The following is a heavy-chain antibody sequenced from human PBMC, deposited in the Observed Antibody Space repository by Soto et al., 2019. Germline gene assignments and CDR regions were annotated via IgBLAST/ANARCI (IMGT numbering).Heavy chain of an antibody. CDR2: IYSSGRT. J-gene: IGHJ4*02. V-gene: IGHV4-39*01. Sequence: SETLSLTCSVSGGSFSSSRYYWGWIRQPPGKGLEWLGNIYSSGRTYYNPSLKSRVTISVDTSKNQFSLKLTSVTAADTAVYYCARRNSGDSLFYWGQGTLVTVSS. CDR3: ARRNSGDSLFY. D-gene: IGHD4-17*01. CDR1: GGSFSSSRYY.